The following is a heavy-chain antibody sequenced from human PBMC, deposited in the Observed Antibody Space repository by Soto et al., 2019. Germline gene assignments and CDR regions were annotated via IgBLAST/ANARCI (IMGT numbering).Heavy chain of an antibody. CDR3: ARLFVNSRDRAAPPEPFNYGMDV. J-gene: IGHJ6*02. V-gene: IGHV1-69*13. D-gene: IGHD2-15*01. CDR2: IIPIFGTA. Sequence: SVKVSCKASGGTFSSYAISWVRQAPGQGLEWMGGIIPIFGTANYAQKFQGRVTITADESTSTAYMELSSLRSEDTAVYYCARLFVNSRDRAAPPEPFNYGMDVWGQGTTVTVSS. CDR1: GGTFSSYA.